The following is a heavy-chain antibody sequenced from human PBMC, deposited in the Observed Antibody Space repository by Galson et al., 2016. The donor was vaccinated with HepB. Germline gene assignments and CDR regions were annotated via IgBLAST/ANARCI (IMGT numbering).Heavy chain of an antibody. V-gene: IGHV3-30*18. CDR2: ISSDEINK. J-gene: IGHJ4*02. D-gene: IGHD5-12*01. CDR3: VKERLGATMPGY. CDR1: GFTFSAYD. Sequence: SLRLSCAASGFTFSAYDMYWVRQAPGRALEWVAVISSDEINKFYADSVKGRFTISRDTSKNTLYLQMNSLRADDTAVYYCVKERLGATMPGYWGQGTLVAVSS.